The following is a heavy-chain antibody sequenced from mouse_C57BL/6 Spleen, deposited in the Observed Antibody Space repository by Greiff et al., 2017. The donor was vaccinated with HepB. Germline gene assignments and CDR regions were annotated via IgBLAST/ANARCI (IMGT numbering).Heavy chain of an antibody. Sequence: VQLQQSGAELVRPGASVKLSCKASGYTFTDYYINWVKQRPGQGLEWIARIYPGSGNTYYNEKFKGKATLTAEKSSSTAYMQLSSLTSEDSAVYFCARGGNYGYWYFDVWGTGTTVTVSS. CDR2: IYPGSGNT. CDR1: GYTFTDYY. V-gene: IGHV1-76*01. J-gene: IGHJ1*03. D-gene: IGHD2-1*01. CDR3: ARGGNYGYWYFDV.